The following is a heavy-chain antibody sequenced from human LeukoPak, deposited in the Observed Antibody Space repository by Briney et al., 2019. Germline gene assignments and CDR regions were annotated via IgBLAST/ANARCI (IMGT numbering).Heavy chain of an antibody. Sequence: PGGSLRLSCAASGFTVSSNYMSWVRQAPGKGLEWVSVIYSGGSTYYADSVKGRFTISRDNSKNTLYLQMNSLRAEDTAVYYCVRGGHKLDIETSRYYYGLDVWGQGTTVTVSS. V-gene: IGHV3-53*01. CDR2: IYSGGST. J-gene: IGHJ6*02. CDR1: GFTVSSNY. D-gene: IGHD2-2*03. CDR3: VRGGHKLDIETSRYYYGLDV.